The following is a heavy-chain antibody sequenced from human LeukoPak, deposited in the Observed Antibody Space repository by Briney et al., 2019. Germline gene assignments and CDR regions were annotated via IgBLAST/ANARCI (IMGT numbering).Heavy chain of an antibody. CDR3: ARAQTGTTYPFDY. Sequence: GASVKVSCKASGYTFTGYYMHWVRQAPGQGLEWMGWINPNSGGTNYAQKFQGRVTMTRDTSISTAYMELSRLRSDDTAVYYCARAQTGTTYPFDYWGQGTLVTVSS. J-gene: IGHJ4*02. CDR1: GYTFTGYY. CDR2: INPNSGGT. V-gene: IGHV1-2*02. D-gene: IGHD1-1*01.